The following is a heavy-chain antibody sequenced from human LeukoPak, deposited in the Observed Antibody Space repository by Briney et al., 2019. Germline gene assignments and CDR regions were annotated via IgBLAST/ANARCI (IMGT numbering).Heavy chain of an antibody. D-gene: IGHD3-3*01. V-gene: IGHV4-34*01. J-gene: IGHJ4*02. Sequence: KPSETLSLTCVVYGGSFSGYYWSWIRQPPGKGLEWIGEIDQSGTTNYNPSLKSRVSISVDTSKKQFSLTLTSMTAADTAVYYCARVPHYHFGYGHFDSWGQGTLVTVSS. CDR2: IDQSGTT. CDR3: ARVPHYHFGYGHFDS. CDR1: GGSFSGYY.